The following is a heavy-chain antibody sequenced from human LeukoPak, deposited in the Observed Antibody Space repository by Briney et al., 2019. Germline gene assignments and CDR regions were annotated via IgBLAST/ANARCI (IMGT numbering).Heavy chain of an antibody. CDR1: GFTFSSYA. D-gene: IGHD3-10*01. V-gene: IGHV3-23*01. CDR3: AKDGGYYGSGSFYGMDV. Sequence: GGPLRLSCAASGFTFSSYAMSWVRQAPGKGLEWVSAISGGGGSTYYADSVKGRFTISRDNSKNTLYLQMNSLRAEDTAVYYCAKDGGYYGSGSFYGMDVWGQGTTVTVSS. J-gene: IGHJ6*02. CDR2: ISGGGGST.